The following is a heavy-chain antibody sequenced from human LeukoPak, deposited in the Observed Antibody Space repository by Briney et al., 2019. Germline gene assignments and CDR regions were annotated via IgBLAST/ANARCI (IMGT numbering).Heavy chain of an antibody. D-gene: IGHD3-10*01. Sequence: GASVKVYCKASGYTFTSYGISWVRQAPGQGLEWMGWISAYNGNTNYAQKLQGRVTMTTDTSTSTAYMELRSLRSDDTAVYYCARDWRRMVRGVIGYWGQGTLVTVSS. J-gene: IGHJ4*02. CDR1: GYTFTSYG. CDR3: ARDWRRMVRGVIGY. V-gene: IGHV1-18*01. CDR2: ISAYNGNT.